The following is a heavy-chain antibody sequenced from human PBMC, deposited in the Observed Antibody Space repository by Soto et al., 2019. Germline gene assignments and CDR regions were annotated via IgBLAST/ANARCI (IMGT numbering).Heavy chain of an antibody. CDR3: ARGGLLWFGDPGGWFDP. V-gene: IGHV4-31*03. J-gene: IGHJ5*02. CDR2: IYYSGST. CDR1: GGSIRSGGYY. Sequence: SETLSLTCTVSGGSIRSGGYYWSWIRQHPGKGLEWIGYIYYSGSTYYNPSLKSRVTISVDTSKNQFSLKLSSVTAADTAVYYCARGGLLWFGDPGGWFDPWGQGTLVTVSS. D-gene: IGHD3-10*01.